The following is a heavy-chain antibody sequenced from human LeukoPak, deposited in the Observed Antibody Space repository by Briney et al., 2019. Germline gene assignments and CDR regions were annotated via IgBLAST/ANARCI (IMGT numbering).Heavy chain of an antibody. D-gene: IGHD5-12*01. J-gene: IGHJ4*02. V-gene: IGHV3-23*01. Sequence: GGSLRLSCEASGFTFTTYSMTWVRQAPGKGLEWVSGISPGGGPTYYADSVKGRFTISRDDSKSTLYLQMTNLRAEDTAVYYCAKDGAWLRFDDWGQGILVTVSS. CDR3: AKDGAWLRFDD. CDR2: ISPGGGPT. CDR1: GFTFTTYS.